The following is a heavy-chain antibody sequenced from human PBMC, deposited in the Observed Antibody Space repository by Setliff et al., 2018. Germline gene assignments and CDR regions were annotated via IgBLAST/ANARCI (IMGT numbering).Heavy chain of an antibody. CDR2: IYTSWST. CDR1: GDSISSRRNY. Sequence: PSETLSLTCTVSGDSISSRRNYWGWFRQPAGKELEWIGQIYTSWSTNYNPSLKGRATLSIDASKRQFSLKLTSVTAADTAVYYCVRTDYSDGRYSMDVWGKGTTVTVSS. V-gene: IGHV4-61*09. J-gene: IGHJ6*03. D-gene: IGHD6-19*01. CDR3: VRTDYSDGRYSMDV.